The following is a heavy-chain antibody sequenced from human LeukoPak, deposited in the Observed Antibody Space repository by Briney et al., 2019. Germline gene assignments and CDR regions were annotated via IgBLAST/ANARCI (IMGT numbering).Heavy chain of an antibody. CDR1: GYTLTELS. CDR2: FDPEDGET. D-gene: IGHD3-3*01. J-gene: IGHJ5*02. CDR3: LILLRNNWFDP. V-gene: IGHV1-24*01. Sequence: ASVKVSCKVSGYTLTELSMHWMRQAPGTGLEWMGGFDPEDGETIYAQKFQGRVTITADESTSTAYMELSSLRSEDTAVYYSLILLRNNWFDPWGQGTLVTVSS.